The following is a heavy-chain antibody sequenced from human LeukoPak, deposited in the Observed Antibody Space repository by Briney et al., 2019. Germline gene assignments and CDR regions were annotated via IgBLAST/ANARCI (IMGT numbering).Heavy chain of an antibody. Sequence: GGSLRLSCAASGFTFSSHLMHWVRQAPGKGLVWVSRISSDGTYTNYADSVRGRFTISRDNAKNTLYLQMNSLRAEDTAVYYCARTYCGGDCSAFDYWGQGTLVTVSS. CDR2: ISSDGTYT. CDR3: ARTYCGGDCSAFDY. V-gene: IGHV3-74*01. J-gene: IGHJ4*02. CDR1: GFTFSSHL. D-gene: IGHD2-21*02.